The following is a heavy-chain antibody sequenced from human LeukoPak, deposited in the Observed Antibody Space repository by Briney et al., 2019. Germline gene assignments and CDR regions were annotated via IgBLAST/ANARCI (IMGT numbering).Heavy chain of an antibody. J-gene: IGHJ4*02. CDR3: IGDPG. Sequence: GGSLRLSCAASGFSFDNYAMHWVRQAPGKGLEWVSLITGDGGITYYADSVKGRFTISRDNSKNSLYLQMNSLRTEDTAFHYCIGDPGGGQGTLVTVSS. CDR1: GFSFDNYA. CDR2: ITGDGGIT. V-gene: IGHV3-43*02. D-gene: IGHD4-17*01.